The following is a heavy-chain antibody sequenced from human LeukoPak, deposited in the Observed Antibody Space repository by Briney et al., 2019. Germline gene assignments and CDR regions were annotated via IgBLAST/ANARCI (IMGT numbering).Heavy chain of an antibody. J-gene: IGHJ5*02. V-gene: IGHV4-59*12. D-gene: IGHD3-10*01. CDR3: ARESNYHGSGTGWFDP. Sequence: SETLSLTCTVSGGSISSYYWSWIRQPPGKGLEWIGYMYYSGSTYYNPSLKSRVTISVDTSKNQFSLKLSSVTAADTAVYYCARESNYHGSGTGWFDPWGQGTLVTVSS. CDR1: GGSISSYY. CDR2: MYYSGST.